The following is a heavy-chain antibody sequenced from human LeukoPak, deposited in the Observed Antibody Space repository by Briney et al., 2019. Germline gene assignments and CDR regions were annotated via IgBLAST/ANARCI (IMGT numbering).Heavy chain of an antibody. CDR3: ARALRLGATV. D-gene: IGHD3-16*01. CDR1: GFTFSAYA. V-gene: IGHV3-69-1*02. Sequence: GGSLRLSCAASGFTFSAYAMTWVRQAPGKGLEWVSSIGSDNKPHYSESVKGRFTVSRDNAKNSLYLQMNSLRAEDTAVYYCARALRLGATVWGQGTMVTISS. CDR2: IGSDNKP. J-gene: IGHJ3*01.